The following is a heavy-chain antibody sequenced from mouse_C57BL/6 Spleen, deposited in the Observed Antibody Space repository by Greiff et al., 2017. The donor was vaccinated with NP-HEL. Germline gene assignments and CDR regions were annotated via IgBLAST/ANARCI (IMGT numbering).Heavy chain of an antibody. V-gene: IGHV5-17*01. CDR3: ARGNWDWYFDV. J-gene: IGHJ1*03. D-gene: IGHD4-1*01. CDR2: ISSGSSTI. CDR1: GFTFSDYG. Sequence: EVQVVESGGGLVKPGGSLKLSCAASGFTFSDYGMHWVRQAPEQGLEWVAYISSGSSTIYYADTVKGRFTFSRDNSTNTLFLQMTSLRSEDTALYYCARGNWDWYFDVWGTGTTVTVSS.